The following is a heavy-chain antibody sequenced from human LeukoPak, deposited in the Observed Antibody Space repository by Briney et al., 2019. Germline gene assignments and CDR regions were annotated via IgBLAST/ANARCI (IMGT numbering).Heavy chain of an antibody. D-gene: IGHD1-26*01. CDR3: ASSRDSGSYYWAFDY. Sequence: SETLSLTCAVYGGSFSSYYWSWIRQPPGKGLEWIGYIYYSGSTNYNPSLKSRVTISVDTSKNQFSLKLSSVTAADTAVYYCASSRDSGSYYWAFDYWGQGTLVTVSS. CDR2: IYYSGST. V-gene: IGHV4-59*08. J-gene: IGHJ4*02. CDR1: GGSFSSYY.